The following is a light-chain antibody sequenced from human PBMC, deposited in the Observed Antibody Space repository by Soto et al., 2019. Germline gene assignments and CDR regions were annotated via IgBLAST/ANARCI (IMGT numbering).Light chain of an antibody. CDR1: QGISSY. CDR3: QQYYSCPGLT. CDR2: AAS. V-gene: IGKV1-8*01. Sequence: AIRMTQSPSSLSASTGDRVTITCRASQGISSYLAWYQQKPGKAPKLLIYAASTLQSGVPSRFSGSGSGTDFTLTISCLQSEDVATYYCQQYYSCPGLTLGGGTKVDIK. J-gene: IGKJ4*02.